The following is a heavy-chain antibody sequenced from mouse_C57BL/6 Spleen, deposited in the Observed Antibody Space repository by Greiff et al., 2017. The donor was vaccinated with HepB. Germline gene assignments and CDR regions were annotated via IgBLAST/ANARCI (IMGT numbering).Heavy chain of an antibody. J-gene: IGHJ1*03. D-gene: IGHD1-1*01. CDR1: GFSFNTYA. Sequence: EVQRVESGGGLVQPKGSLKLSCAASGFSFNTYAMNWVRQAPGKGLEWVARIRSKSNNYATYYADSVKDRFTISRDDSESMLYLQMNNLKTEDTAMYYCVRDRYGSSYPSFPGYFDVWGTGTTVTVSS. CDR2: IRSKSNNYAT. CDR3: VRDRYGSSYPSFPGYFDV. V-gene: IGHV10-1*01.